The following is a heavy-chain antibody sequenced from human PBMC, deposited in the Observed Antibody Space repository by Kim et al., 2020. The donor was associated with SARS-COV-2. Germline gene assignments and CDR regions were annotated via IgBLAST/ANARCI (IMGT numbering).Heavy chain of an antibody. D-gene: IGHD6-13*01. Sequence: VKVSCKASGGTFSSYTISWVRQAPGQGLEWMGRIIPILGIANYAQKFQGRVTITADKSTSTAYMELSSLRSEDTAVYYCATIAAAGSNDAFDIWGQGTMVTVSS. CDR2: IIPILGIA. CDR1: GGTFSSYT. J-gene: IGHJ3*02. CDR3: ATIAAAGSNDAFDI. V-gene: IGHV1-69*02.